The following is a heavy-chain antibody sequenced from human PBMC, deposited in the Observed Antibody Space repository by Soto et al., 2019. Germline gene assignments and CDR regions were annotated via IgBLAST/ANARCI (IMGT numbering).Heavy chain of an antibody. CDR1: GHYMTTFY. D-gene: IGHD4-17*01. V-gene: IGHV4-59*01. Sequence: SDTLTLTCTVSGHYMTTFYWKCPRQPPGKGLEWIGNSYYSGSTNYNPSHKSRVTMSVDMSRNQVCLKLSSVTAADTAVYYCTRVGGYYGDYPNFEYWGRGALVTVS. CDR2: SYYSGST. J-gene: IGHJ4*02. CDR3: TRVGGYYGDYPNFEY.